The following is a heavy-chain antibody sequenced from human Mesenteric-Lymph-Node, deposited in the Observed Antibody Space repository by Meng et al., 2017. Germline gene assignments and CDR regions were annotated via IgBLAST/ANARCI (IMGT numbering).Heavy chain of an antibody. CDR1: GFTFSSYS. Sequence: VQLVESGGGVVQPGRSLRLSCAASGFTFSSYSMNWVRQAPGKGLEWVSSIGGRSTYIYYADSVKGRFTISRDDSKNSLYLQMNSLRAEDTAVYYCATGSGYYYSYWGQGTLVTVSS. V-gene: IGHV3-21*01. CDR2: IGGRSTYI. D-gene: IGHD3-3*01. CDR3: ATGSGYYYSY. J-gene: IGHJ4*02.